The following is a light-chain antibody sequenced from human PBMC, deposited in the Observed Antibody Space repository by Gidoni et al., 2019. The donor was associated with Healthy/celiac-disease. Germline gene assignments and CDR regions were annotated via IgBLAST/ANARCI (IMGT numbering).Light chain of an antibody. CDR2: DAS. CDR3: QQYDNLPYT. J-gene: IGKJ2*01. Sequence: DIPLTQSPSSLSASVGDRVTITCQASQAISNYLNWYQQKPGKAPKLLIYDASNLETGVPSRFSGSGSGTDFTFTISSLQPEDIATYYCQQYDNLPYTFXXXTKLEIK. V-gene: IGKV1-33*01. CDR1: QAISNY.